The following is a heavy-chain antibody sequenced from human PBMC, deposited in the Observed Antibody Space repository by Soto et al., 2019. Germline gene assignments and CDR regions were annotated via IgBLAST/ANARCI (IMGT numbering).Heavy chain of an antibody. CDR1: GGTFSSYT. Sequence: SVKVSCKASGGTFSSYTISWVRQAPGQGLEWMGRIIPILGIANYAQKFQGRVTITADKSTSTAYMELSSLRSEDTAVYYCARDRSVLRFLEWPNWFDPWGQGTLVTVSS. J-gene: IGHJ5*02. CDR3: ARDRSVLRFLEWPNWFDP. CDR2: IIPILGIA. D-gene: IGHD3-3*01. V-gene: IGHV1-69*04.